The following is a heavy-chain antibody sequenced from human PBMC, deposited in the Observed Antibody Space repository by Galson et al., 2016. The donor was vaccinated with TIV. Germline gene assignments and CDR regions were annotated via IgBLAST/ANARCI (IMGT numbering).Heavy chain of an antibody. CDR1: GFTFSDYA. J-gene: IGHJ4*02. CDR2: ISYDGRKK. CDR3: AKEVVNSRRLDEIGAAATSFDF. Sequence: SLRLSCAAPGFTFSDYAMNWVRQAPGRGLEWVALISYDGRKKCYADSLKGRVTISRDNSKKTLLLQMNSLSAEDTAVYYCAKEVVNSRRLDEIGAAATSFDFWGQGTLVTVSS. D-gene: IGHD6-13*01. V-gene: IGHV3-30*18.